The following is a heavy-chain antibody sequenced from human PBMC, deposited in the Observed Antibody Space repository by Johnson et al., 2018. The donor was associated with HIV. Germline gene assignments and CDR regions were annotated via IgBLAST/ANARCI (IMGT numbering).Heavy chain of an antibody. CDR1: GFTFDDYA. J-gene: IGHJ3*02. CDR3: AKGTGCGWSGSLDAFDI. CDR2: ISWDGGST. D-gene: IGHD6-19*01. Sequence: VQLVESGGVVVQPGGSLRLSCAASGFTFDDYAMHWVRQAPGKGLEWVSLISWDGGSTYYADSVKGRFTISRDNSKNSLYLQMNSLRAEDTALYYCAKGTGCGWSGSLDAFDIWGQGTMVTVSS. V-gene: IGHV3-43D*03.